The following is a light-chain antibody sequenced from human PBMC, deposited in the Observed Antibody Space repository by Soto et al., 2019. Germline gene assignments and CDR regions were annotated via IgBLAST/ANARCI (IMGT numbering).Light chain of an antibody. Sequence: QSVLTQPPSVPGSPGQSVAISCTGTSSDVGNSNGVSWYHQPPGTAPKLIIYDVNNRPSGVPDRFSGSKSGNTASLTISGLQTEDESDYYCSSYTGSSTYVFGTGTKVTVL. CDR2: DVN. CDR1: SSDVGNSNG. J-gene: IGLJ1*01. CDR3: SSYTGSSTYV. V-gene: IGLV2-18*02.